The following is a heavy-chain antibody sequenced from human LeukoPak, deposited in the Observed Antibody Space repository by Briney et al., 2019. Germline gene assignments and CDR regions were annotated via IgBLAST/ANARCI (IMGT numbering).Heavy chain of an antibody. V-gene: IGHV3-23*01. CDR3: AKEVSVTTMGIFDY. CDR1: GFTFCSYA. Sequence: GGFLRHFCAASGFTFCSYAISWGSQAPGYGLEWVSAISGSGGSTYYADSVKGRFTISRDNSKNTLYLQMNSLRAEDTAVYYCAKEVSVTTMGIFDYWGQGTLVTVSS. J-gene: IGHJ4*02. CDR2: ISGSGGST. D-gene: IGHD4-11*01.